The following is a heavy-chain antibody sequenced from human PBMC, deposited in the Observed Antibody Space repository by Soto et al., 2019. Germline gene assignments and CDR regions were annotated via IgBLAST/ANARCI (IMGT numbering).Heavy chain of an antibody. V-gene: IGHV1-8*01. CDR1: GYTFTSYD. CDR3: AREKTSYGMDV. Sequence: QVQLVQSGAEVKKPGASVKVSCKASGYTFTSYDINWVRQATGQGLEWMGWMSPNSGNTGYAQKFQGRVTMTCNTSISTAYIELSSLRSEDAAVYYCAREKTSYGMDVWGQGTTVTVSS. CDR2: MSPNSGNT. J-gene: IGHJ6*02.